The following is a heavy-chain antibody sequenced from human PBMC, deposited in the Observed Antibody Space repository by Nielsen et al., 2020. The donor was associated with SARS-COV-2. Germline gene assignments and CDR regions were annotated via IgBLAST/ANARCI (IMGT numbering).Heavy chain of an antibody. CDR3: ARGQTVVLPSPILGLGPFYYSSSMDV. D-gene: IGHD2-21*01. V-gene: IGHV4-4*02. CDR1: GGSISTTDW. J-gene: IGHJ6*03. CDR2: IYHTGST. Sequence: SETLSLTCAVSGGSISTTDWWSWVRQSPGKGLEWLGAIYHTGSTKFNPSLKSRVTMSVDKSKNVFSLRLTSVTAADAAVYFCARGQTVVLPSPILGLGPFYYSSSMDVWGKGTSVAVSS.